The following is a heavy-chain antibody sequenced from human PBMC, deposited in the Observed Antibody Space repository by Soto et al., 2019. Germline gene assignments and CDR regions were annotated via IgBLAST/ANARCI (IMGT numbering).Heavy chain of an antibody. CDR2: ISAYNGNT. J-gene: IGHJ4*02. CDR1: GGTFSSYG. Sequence: ASVKVSCKASGGTFSSYGISWVRQAPGQGLEWMGWISAYNGNTNYAQKLQGRVTMTTDTSTSTAYMELRSLRSDDTAVYYCARRRYFDWHYDYWGQGTLVTVSS. D-gene: IGHD3-9*01. V-gene: IGHV1-18*01. CDR3: ARRRYFDWHYDY.